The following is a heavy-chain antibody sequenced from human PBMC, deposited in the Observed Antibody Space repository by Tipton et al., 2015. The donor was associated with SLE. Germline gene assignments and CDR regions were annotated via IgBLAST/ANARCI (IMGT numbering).Heavy chain of an antibody. CDR3: AKAFRRLELRGWFDP. Sequence: SLRLSCAASGFTFSNYWMTWVRQAPGKGLEWVAFIRYDGRERIYADSVKGRFTISRDNSRDTLYLYMNSLRNEDTAMYYCAKAFRRLELRGWFDPWGQGTLVTVSS. D-gene: IGHD1-7*01. CDR1: GFTFSNYW. CDR2: IRYDGRER. J-gene: IGHJ5*02. V-gene: IGHV3-30*02.